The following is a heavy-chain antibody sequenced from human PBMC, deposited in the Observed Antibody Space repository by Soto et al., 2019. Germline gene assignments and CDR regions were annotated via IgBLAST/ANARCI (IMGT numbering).Heavy chain of an antibody. CDR3: ARQGGYCSGGSCSGAFDI. CDR1: GYTFINYG. J-gene: IGHJ3*02. CDR2: IIPIFGTA. V-gene: IGHV1-69*13. D-gene: IGHD2-15*01. Sequence: ASVKVSCKASGYTFINYGISWVLQAPGQGLEWMGGIIPIFGTANYAQKFQGRVTITADESTSTAYMELSSLRSEDTAVYYCARQGGYCSGGSCSGAFDIWGQGTMVTVSS.